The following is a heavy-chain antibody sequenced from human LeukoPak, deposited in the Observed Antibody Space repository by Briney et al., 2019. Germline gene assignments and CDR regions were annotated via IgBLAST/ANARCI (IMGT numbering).Heavy chain of an antibody. D-gene: IGHD5-12*01. Sequence: GGSLRLSCAASGFTFSSYAFHWVRQAPGKGLEWVATLSFDGSNKYYADSVKGRFTFSRDNSKRTLYLQMNSLRAEDTAVYYCTRDPRQEWLRLGTLDYWGQGSLVTVSP. CDR1: GFTFSSYA. CDR2: LSFDGSNK. CDR3: TRDPRQEWLRLGTLDY. J-gene: IGHJ4*02. V-gene: IGHV3-30*04.